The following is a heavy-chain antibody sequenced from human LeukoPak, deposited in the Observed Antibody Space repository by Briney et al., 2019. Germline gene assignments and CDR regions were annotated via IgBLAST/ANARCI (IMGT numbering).Heavy chain of an antibody. D-gene: IGHD3-10*01. CDR2: ISSSSSTI. Sequence: GGSLRLSCAASGFTFSSYSMDWVGKAPGKGLEWVSYISSSSSTIYYADSVKGRFTISRDDAKNSLYLQMNSLRAEDTAVYYCARDTVVRGVLTSIYWGQGTLVTVSS. J-gene: IGHJ4*02. V-gene: IGHV3-48*04. CDR3: ARDTVVRGVLTSIY. CDR1: GFTFSSYS.